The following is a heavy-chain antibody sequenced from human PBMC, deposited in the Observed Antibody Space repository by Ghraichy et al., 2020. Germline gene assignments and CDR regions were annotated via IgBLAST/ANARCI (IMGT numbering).Heavy chain of an antibody. V-gene: IGHV3-30*18. Sequence: GGSLRLSCAASGFTFSNYDMHWVRQAPGKGLEWVAFISYDGSNKYYGDSVRGRFTISRDNFKNTVYVQMSSLSAEDTAVYYCAKDLTTSGPSPWGQGTTVTVSS. D-gene: IGHD6-19*01. CDR3: AKDLTTSGPSP. J-gene: IGHJ6*02. CDR2: ISYDGSNK. CDR1: GFTFSNYD.